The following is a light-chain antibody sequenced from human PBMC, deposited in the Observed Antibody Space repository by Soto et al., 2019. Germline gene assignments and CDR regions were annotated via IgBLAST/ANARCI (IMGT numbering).Light chain of an antibody. CDR2: PAS. CDR1: QGISNY. Sequence: DIQMTQSPSSLSASVGDRVTITCRASQGISNYLAWYQQKPGKVPKLLIYPASTLQSGVPSRFSGSGSGTDLTLTISSLQPEDVATYYCQVGFTFGHGTKVDIK. V-gene: IGKV1-27*01. J-gene: IGKJ3*01. CDR3: QVGFT.